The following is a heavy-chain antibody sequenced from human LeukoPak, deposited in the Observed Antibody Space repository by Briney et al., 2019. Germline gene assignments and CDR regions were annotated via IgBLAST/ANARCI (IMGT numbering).Heavy chain of an antibody. D-gene: IGHD6-13*01. J-gene: IGHJ4*02. CDR3: ARDQGIGSSWYF. CDR1: GHTFISYG. V-gene: IGHV1-18*01. CDR2: ISAYNGNT. Sequence: ASVKVSCKTSGHTFISYGISWVRQAPGQGLEWMGWISAYNGNTNYAQKLQDRVSMTTDTSTRTAYMELRSLRSDDTAVYYCARDQGIGSSWYFWGQGTLVTVSS.